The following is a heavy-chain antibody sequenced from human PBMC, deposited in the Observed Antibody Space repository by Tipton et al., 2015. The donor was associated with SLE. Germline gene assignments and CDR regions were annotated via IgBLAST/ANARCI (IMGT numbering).Heavy chain of an antibody. J-gene: IGHJ2*01. Sequence: TLSLTCAVSGYSISSGYYWSWIRQPAGKGLEGIGRIYTSGSTNYNPSLKSRVTKSVDTSKNQFSLKLSSVTAADTAVYYCARGARYWYFDLWGRGTLVTVSS. CDR1: GYSISSGYY. CDR2: IYTSGST. CDR3: ARGARYWYFDL. D-gene: IGHD5-12*01. V-gene: IGHV4-4*07.